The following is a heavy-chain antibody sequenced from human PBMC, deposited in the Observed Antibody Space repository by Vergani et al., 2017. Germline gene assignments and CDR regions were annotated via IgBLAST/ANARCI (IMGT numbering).Heavy chain of an antibody. CDR1: AYSFTNYW. CDR3: ARQQYYYESSGYHGNFDC. V-gene: IGHV5-51*01. CDR2: IHPGDSDT. J-gene: IGHJ4*02. Sequence: EVQLVQSGAEVKKPGESLKISCKGSAYSFTNYWIGWMRQMPGKGLEWMGIIHPGDSDTRYSPSFQGQVTISADKSISTVYLQWSSLKASDTAMYYCARQQYYYESSGYHGNFDCWGQRTLVTVSS. D-gene: IGHD3-22*01.